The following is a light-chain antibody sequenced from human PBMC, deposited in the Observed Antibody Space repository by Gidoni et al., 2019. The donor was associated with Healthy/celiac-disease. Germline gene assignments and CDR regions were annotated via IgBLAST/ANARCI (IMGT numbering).Light chain of an antibody. J-gene: IGKJ4*01. CDR1: QSVSSY. CDR2: EAS. CDR3: QQRSNWLLT. Sequence: EMVLTQSPATLSLSPGERATLSCRASQSVSSYLAWYQQKPGQAPRLLIYEASNRATGIPARFSGSGSGTDFTLTISSLEPEDFAVYYCQQRSNWLLTFXGXTKVEIK. V-gene: IGKV3-11*01.